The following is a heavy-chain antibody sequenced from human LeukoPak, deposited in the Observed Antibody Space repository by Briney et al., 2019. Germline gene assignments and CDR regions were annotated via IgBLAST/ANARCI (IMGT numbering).Heavy chain of an antibody. Sequence: PSETLSLTCTVSGGSISSYYWSWIRQPPGEGLEWIGYIYYSGSTNYNPSLKSRVTISVDTSKNQFSLKLSSVTAADTAVYYCASYDFWSGYYYFDYWGQGTLVTVSS. CDR2: IYYSGST. CDR1: GGSISSYY. D-gene: IGHD3-3*01. V-gene: IGHV4-59*08. J-gene: IGHJ4*02. CDR3: ASYDFWSGYYYFDY.